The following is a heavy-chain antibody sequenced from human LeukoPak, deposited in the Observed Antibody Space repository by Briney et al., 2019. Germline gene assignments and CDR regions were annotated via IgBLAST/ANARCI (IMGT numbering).Heavy chain of an antibody. D-gene: IGHD2-15*01. CDR2: IWYDGSNK. J-gene: IGHJ6*02. CDR1: GFTFSSYG. CDR3: AKDQATYCSGGSCGGLDV. V-gene: IGHV3-33*06. Sequence: GGSLRLSCAASGFTFSSYGMHWVRQAPGKGLEWVAVIWYDGSNKYYADSVKGRFTISRDNSKNTLYLQMNSLGAEDTAVYYCAKDQATYCSGGSCGGLDVWGQGTTVTVSS.